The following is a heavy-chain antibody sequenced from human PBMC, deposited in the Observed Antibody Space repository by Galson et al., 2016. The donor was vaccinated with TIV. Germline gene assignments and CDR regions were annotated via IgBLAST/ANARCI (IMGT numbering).Heavy chain of an antibody. J-gene: IGHJ4*02. CDR1: GFTFYRYR. Sequence: SLRLSCAASGFTFYRYRMDWVRQAPGKGLEWIAVISPDGTDQNYADSMKGRFTISRDNSRNTLYLHMNNLGVEDTAVYFWSKDPVIYVDYFLAYFHYWGKGILVTVSS. V-gene: IGHV3-30*18. D-gene: IGHD3-3*01. CDR2: ISPDGTDQ. CDR3: SKDPVIYVDYFLAYFHY.